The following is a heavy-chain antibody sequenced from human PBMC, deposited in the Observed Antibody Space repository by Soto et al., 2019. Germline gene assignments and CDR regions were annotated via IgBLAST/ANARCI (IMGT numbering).Heavy chain of an antibody. J-gene: IGHJ4*02. CDR3: ARDKITGLFDY. D-gene: IGHD2-8*02. Sequence: QVQLQQWGAGLLKPSETLSLTCAVYGGSFSGYYWTWIRQPPGTGLEWIGEINHSGSTNYNPSLKSRVTISVDTSKNQFSLKLTSVTAADTAVYYCARDKITGLFDYWGQGTRVTVYS. CDR1: GGSFSGYY. V-gene: IGHV4-34*01. CDR2: INHSGST.